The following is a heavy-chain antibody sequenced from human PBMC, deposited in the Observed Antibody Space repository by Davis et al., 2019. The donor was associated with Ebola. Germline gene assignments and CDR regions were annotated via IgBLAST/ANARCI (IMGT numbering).Heavy chain of an antibody. D-gene: IGHD6-6*01. CDR1: GYTFTGYD. CDR3: ARDGFIAARPYYFDY. Sequence: ASVKVSCKASGYTFTGYDINWVRQATGQGLEWMGWISAYNGNTNYAQKLQGRVTMTTDTSTSTAYMELRSLRSDDTAVYYCARDGFIAARPYYFDYWGQGTLVTVSS. CDR2: ISAYNGNT. J-gene: IGHJ4*02. V-gene: IGHV1-18*01.